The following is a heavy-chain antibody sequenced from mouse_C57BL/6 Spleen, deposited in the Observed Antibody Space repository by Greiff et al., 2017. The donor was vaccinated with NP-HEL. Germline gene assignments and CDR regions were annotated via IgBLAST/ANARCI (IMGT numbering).Heavy chain of an antibody. V-gene: IGHV3-6*01. CDR2: ISYDGSN. CDR3: ALYDGYPFV. D-gene: IGHD2-3*01. Sequence: EVKLQESGPGLVKPSQSLSLTCSVTGYSITSGYYWNWIRQFPGNKLEWLGYISYDGSNNYNPSLKNRISITRDTSKNQFVLKLNSVTTEDTATYYCALYDGYPFVWGTGTTVTVSS. CDR1: GYSITSGYY. J-gene: IGHJ1*03.